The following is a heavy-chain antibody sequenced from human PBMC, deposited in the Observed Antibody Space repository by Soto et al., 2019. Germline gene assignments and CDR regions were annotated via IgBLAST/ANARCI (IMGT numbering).Heavy chain of an antibody. D-gene: IGHD1-26*01. CDR1: GGSISGYY. Sequence: SETLSLTCNVSGGSISGYYWSWIRQSPGKGLEYIGYIYYRGSTNYNSSLKSRVTMSVDTSRNQFSLKMNSVTAADTAVYYCARQQLLPFYYALDGWGQGTTVTVSS. J-gene: IGHJ6*02. CDR2: IYYRGST. CDR3: ARQQLLPFYYALDG. V-gene: IGHV4-59*01.